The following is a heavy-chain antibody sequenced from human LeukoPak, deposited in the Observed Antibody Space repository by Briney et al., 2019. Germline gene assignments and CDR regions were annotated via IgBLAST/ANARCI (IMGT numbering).Heavy chain of an antibody. CDR1: GGSIDITNY. J-gene: IGHJ4*02. Sequence: PSETVSLTCGVSGGSIDITNYWSWVRQAPGRGLEWIGEISHDGTTNYNSSLRSRVAMSFDRANNQFSLSLTSVTAADTAVYYCTRENRPFCPFAFWGQGVLVTVSS. V-gene: IGHV4-4*02. CDR3: TRENRPFCPFAF. CDR2: ISHDGTT. D-gene: IGHD2/OR15-2a*01.